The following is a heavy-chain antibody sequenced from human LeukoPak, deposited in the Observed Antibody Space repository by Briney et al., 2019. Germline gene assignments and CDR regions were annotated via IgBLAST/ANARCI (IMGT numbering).Heavy chain of an antibody. CDR3: ARGARGYRSSTSCYGNYYYYYGMDV. D-gene: IGHD2-2*03. V-gene: IGHV4-34*01. J-gene: IGHJ6*02. CDR1: GGSFSGYY. Sequence: PSETLSLTCAVYGGSFSGYYWSWIRQPPGKGLEWIGEINHSGSTNYNPSLKSRVTISVDTSKNQFSLKLSSVTAADTAVYYCARGARGYRSSTSCYGNYYYYYGMDVWGQGTTVTVSS. CDR2: INHSGST.